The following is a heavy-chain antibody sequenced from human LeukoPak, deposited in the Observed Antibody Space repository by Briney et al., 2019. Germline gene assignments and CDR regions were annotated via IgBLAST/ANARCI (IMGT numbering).Heavy chain of an antibody. CDR3: ARLPICGGDCYPVDY. D-gene: IGHD2-21*02. V-gene: IGHV4-59*08. CDR1: GGSISSYY. J-gene: IGHJ4*02. Sequence: SETLSLTCTVSGGSISSYYWSWIRQPPGKGLEWIGYIYYSGSTNYNPSLKSRVTISVDTSKNQFSLKLSSVTAADTAVYYCARLPICGGDCYPVDYWGQGTLVTVSS. CDR2: IYYSGST.